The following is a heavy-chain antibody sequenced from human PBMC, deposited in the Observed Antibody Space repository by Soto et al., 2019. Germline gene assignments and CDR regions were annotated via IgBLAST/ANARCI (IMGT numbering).Heavy chain of an antibody. CDR3: AKYSGSYPVYNGLSL. V-gene: IGHV3-23*01. D-gene: IGHD1-26*01. J-gene: IGHJ6*02. Sequence: EVQLLESGGGLVQPGGSLRLSCAASGFPFSTSAMNWVRQAPGKGLEWVSIISASSDAAYYAESVKGRFASSRDNSKNTLYLQMNSPRADDTAVYYCAKYSGSYPVYNGLSLWGQGTTVTVS. CDR1: GFPFSTSA. CDR2: ISASSDAA.